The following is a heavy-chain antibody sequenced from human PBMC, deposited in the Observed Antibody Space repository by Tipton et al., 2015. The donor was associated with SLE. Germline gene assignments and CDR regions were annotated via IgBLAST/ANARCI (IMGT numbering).Heavy chain of an antibody. J-gene: IGHJ4*02. CDR1: GGSISSTSYY. D-gene: IGHD2-2*01. Sequence: TLSLTCTVSGGSISSTSYYWGWIRHPPGKGLEWIGSIYYSGTTYFNPSLKSRVTISVDTSRNQFSLKLSSMTAADTAVYYCARAPSPYCSSVSCYVYFPYWGQGTLVTVSS. CDR2: IYYSGTT. CDR3: ARAPSPYCSSVSCYVYFPY. V-gene: IGHV4-39*07.